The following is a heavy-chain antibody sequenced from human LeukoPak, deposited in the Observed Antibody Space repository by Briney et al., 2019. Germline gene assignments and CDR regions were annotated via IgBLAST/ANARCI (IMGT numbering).Heavy chain of an antibody. CDR1: GYTFTSYY. J-gene: IGHJ4*02. CDR2: INPSGGST. Sequence: ASVKVSCKASGYTFTSYYMHWVRQAPGQGLEWMGIINPSGGSTSYAQKFQGRVTMTRDTSTSTVYMELSSLRSEDTAVYYCARNMTTFGGVTAYFDYWGQGTLVTVSS. D-gene: IGHD3-16*01. V-gene: IGHV1-46*01. CDR3: ARNMTTFGGVTAYFDY.